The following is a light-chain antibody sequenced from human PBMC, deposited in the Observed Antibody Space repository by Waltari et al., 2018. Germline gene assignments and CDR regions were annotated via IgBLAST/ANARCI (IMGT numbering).Light chain of an antibody. CDR3: AAWDDSLNVVV. V-gene: IGLV1-44*01. CDR2: SSR. J-gene: IGLJ2*01. CDR1: SSNIGSNS. Sequence: QSVLTQPPSASGTPGQRVTISCSGGSSNIGSNSVNWYQQPPGTAPKLLIYSSRQRPSGVPERVSGSKSGTSASLAISGLQSEDEADYYCAAWDDSLNVVVFGGGTKLSVL.